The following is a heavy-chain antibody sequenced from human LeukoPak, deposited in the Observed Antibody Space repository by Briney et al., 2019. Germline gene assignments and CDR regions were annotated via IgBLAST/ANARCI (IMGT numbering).Heavy chain of an antibody. V-gene: IGHV3-21*01. D-gene: IGHD3-3*01. CDR2: ISSSSSYI. CDR3: ARDPVRDFGVVMRFDP. Sequence: PGGSLRLSCAASGFTFSSYSMNWVRQAPGKGLEWVSSISSSSSYIYYADSVKGRFTISRDNAKNSLYLQMNSLRAEDTAVYYCARDPVRDFGVVMRFDPWGQGTLVTVSS. CDR1: GFTFSSYS. J-gene: IGHJ5*02.